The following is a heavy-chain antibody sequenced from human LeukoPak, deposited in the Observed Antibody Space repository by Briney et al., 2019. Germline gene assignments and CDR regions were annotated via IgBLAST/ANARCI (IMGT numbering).Heavy chain of an antibody. Sequence: PGVSLRLSCAASGFTFSSYSMNWVRQAPGKGLEWVSSISSRSSYIYYADSVKGRFTISRDTSKNTVSLQMNSLRAEDTAVYYCAGDKTTGGWYEFDYWGQGTLVTVSS. D-gene: IGHD6-19*01. CDR1: GFTFSSYS. V-gene: IGHV3-21*04. J-gene: IGHJ4*02. CDR2: ISSRSSYI. CDR3: AGDKTTGGWYEFDY.